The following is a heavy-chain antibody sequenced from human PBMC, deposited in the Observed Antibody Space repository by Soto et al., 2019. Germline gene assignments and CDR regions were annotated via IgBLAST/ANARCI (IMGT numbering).Heavy chain of an antibody. D-gene: IGHD1-20*01. CDR2: IYYSGST. CDR1: GGSISSGGYY. Sequence: KTSETLSLTCTVSGGSISSGGYYWSWIRQHPGKGLEWIGYIYYSGSTYYNPSLKSRVTISVDTSKNQFSLKLSSVTAADTAVYYCARGPGIPVDYWGQGTLVTVSS. V-gene: IGHV4-31*03. J-gene: IGHJ4*02. CDR3: ARGPGIPVDY.